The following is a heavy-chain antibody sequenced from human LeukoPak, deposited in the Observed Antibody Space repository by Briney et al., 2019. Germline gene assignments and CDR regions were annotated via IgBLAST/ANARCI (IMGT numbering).Heavy chain of an antibody. D-gene: IGHD3-16*01. V-gene: IGHV3-23*01. J-gene: IGHJ4*02. CDR1: GFSFAISS. CDR2: ISGSGGVT. CDR3: VKDQWGYDGGIYYPYFDS. Sequence: SGGSLRLSCAASGFSFAISSMTWVRQAPGKGLEWVSTISGSGGVTYYADAVKGRFTISRDNSKNTFYLQMDSLRADDTAVYYCVKDQWGYDGGIYYPYFDSWGQGTLVTGSS.